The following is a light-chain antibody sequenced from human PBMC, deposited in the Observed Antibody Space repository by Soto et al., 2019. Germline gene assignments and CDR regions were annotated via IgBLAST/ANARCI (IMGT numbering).Light chain of an antibody. CDR2: EVS. V-gene: IGLV2-8*01. CDR1: SSDVGGYNY. J-gene: IGLJ2*01. Sequence: QSALTQPPSASGSPGQSVTISCTGTSSDVGGYNYVSWYQQHPGKAPKLMIYEVSKRPSGVSDRFSGSKSGNTASLTVSGLQAEDDADYYCSSYAGSNNYVVFGGGTKLTVL. CDR3: SSYAGSNNYVV.